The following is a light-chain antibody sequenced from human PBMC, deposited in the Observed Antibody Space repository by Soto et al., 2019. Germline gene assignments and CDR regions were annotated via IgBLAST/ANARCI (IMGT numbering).Light chain of an antibody. Sequence: DIPMTQSPSTLSTSVGARVTITCRASQSASYWLAWYQQKPGKAPNRLIYDGSTLASGVPPRFSGGGFGTEFTLNISSLQPDDSAIYYCQHYNTYSKAFGPGTRVEIK. CDR3: QHYNTYSKA. V-gene: IGKV1-5*01. J-gene: IGKJ3*01. CDR2: DGS. CDR1: QSASYW.